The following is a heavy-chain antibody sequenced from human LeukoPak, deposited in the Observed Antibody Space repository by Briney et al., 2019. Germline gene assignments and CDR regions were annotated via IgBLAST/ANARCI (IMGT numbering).Heavy chain of an antibody. D-gene: IGHD3-22*01. V-gene: IGHV3-53*01. CDR1: GFTVSSNY. Sequence: TGGSLRLSCAASGFTVSSNYMSWVRQAPGKGLEFVSIIYSSGSTYYADSVKGQFTISRDNSKNTLHLQMNNLRAEDTAMYYCARGEDSNGYYGYYFEYWGQGTLVTVSS. J-gene: IGHJ4*02. CDR3: ARGEDSNGYYGYYFEY. CDR2: IYSSGST.